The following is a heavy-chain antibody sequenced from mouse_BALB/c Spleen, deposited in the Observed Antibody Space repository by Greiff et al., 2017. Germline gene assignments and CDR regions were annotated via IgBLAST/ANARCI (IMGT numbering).Heavy chain of an antibody. D-gene: IGHD2-3*01. J-gene: IGHJ4*01. V-gene: IGHV14-3*02. CDR1: GFNIKDTY. Sequence: EVQLQQSGAELVKPGASVKLSCTASGFNIKDTYMHWVKQRPEQGLEWIGRIDPANGNTKYDPKFQGKATITADTSSNTAYLQLSSLTSEDTAVYYCARGWLLDYAMDYWGQGTSVTVSS. CDR3: ARGWLLDYAMDY. CDR2: IDPANGNT.